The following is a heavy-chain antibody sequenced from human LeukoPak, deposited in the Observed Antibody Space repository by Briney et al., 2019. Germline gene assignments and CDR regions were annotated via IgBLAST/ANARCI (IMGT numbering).Heavy chain of an antibody. J-gene: IGHJ4*02. V-gene: IGHV3-33*01. Sequence: PXRSLRLSCAASGFTFSRFGMHWVRQAXGNGLEWVAVIWYDGSNKYYADSVKGRFTISRDNSKNTLYLEMNSLRAEDTAVYYCARDYYYDSSGYWDYYFDYWGQGTLVSVSS. D-gene: IGHD3-22*01. CDR2: IWYDGSNK. CDR3: ARDYYYDSSGYWDYYFDY. CDR1: GFTFSRFG.